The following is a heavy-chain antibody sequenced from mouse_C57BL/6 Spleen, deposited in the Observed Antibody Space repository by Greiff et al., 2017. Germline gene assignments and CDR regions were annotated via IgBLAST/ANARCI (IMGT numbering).Heavy chain of an antibody. Sequence: VQLQQSGAELVRPGASVKLSCKASGYTFTDYYINWVKQRPGQGLEWIARIYPGSGNTYYNEKFKGKATLTAEKSSSTAYMQLSSLTSEDSAVYFCAREDGYYKGDAMDYWGQGTSVTVSS. CDR1: GYTFTDYY. CDR2: IYPGSGNT. V-gene: IGHV1-76*01. D-gene: IGHD2-3*01. J-gene: IGHJ4*01. CDR3: AREDGYYKGDAMDY.